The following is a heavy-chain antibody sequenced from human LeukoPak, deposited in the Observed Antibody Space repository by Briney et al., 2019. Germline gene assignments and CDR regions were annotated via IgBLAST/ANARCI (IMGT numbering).Heavy chain of an antibody. V-gene: IGHV3-30*02. CDR1: GFTFSNYG. D-gene: IGHD6-13*01. J-gene: IGHJ4*02. CDR2: VRYDGSNE. CDR3: ARERVEIAAGYFDY. Sequence: GGSLRLSCAASGFTFSNYGMHWVRQAPGKGLEWVAFVRYDGSNENYADSVKGRFTSSRGNSKNTLYLQMNSLRAEDTAVYYCARERVEIAAGYFDYWGQGTLVTVSS.